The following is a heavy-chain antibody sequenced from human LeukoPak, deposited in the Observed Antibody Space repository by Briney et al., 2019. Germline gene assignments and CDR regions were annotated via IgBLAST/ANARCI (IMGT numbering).Heavy chain of an antibody. Sequence: GGSLKLSCAASGFTFSGSAMHWVRQASGKGLEWVGRIRSKANSYATAYAASVKGRFTISRDDSKNMAYLQMNSLTAEDTAVYYCARVDVTASGSRPWGQGTLVTVSS. CDR1: GFTFSGSA. J-gene: IGHJ5*02. V-gene: IGHV3-73*01. CDR2: IRSKANSYAT. D-gene: IGHD3-10*01. CDR3: ARVDVTASGSRP.